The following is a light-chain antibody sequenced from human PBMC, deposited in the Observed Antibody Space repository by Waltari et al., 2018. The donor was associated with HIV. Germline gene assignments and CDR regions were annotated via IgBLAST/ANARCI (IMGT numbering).Light chain of an antibody. Sequence: DIQMTQSPSSLSASIGDRVSITCRASQPIQKLLNWYQHKPGKAPNLLIYAAATLHSGVPSRFSGSGSGTDFTLTISSLQPEDFATYYCQHSFSAPATFGQGTKVEIK. V-gene: IGKV1-39*01. CDR2: AAA. CDR3: QHSFSAPAT. J-gene: IGKJ1*01. CDR1: QPIQKL.